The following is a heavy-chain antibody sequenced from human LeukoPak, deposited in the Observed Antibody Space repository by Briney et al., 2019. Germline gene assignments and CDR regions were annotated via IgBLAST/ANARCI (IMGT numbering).Heavy chain of an antibody. CDR3: ARDSSGWIVFDY. D-gene: IGHD6-19*01. CDR2: ISSSGSTI. J-gene: IGHJ4*02. CDR1: GFTSSSYE. Sequence: GGSLRLSCAASGFTSSSYEMNWVRQAPGKGLEWVSYISSSGSTIYYADSVKGRFTISRDNAKNSLYLQMNSLRAEDTAVYYCARDSSGWIVFDYWGQGTLVTVSS. V-gene: IGHV3-48*03.